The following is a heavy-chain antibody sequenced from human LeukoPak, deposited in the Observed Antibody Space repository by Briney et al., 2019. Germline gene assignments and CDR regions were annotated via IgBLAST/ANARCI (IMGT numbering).Heavy chain of an antibody. CDR1: GFTFSSYG. J-gene: IGHJ6*04. CDR3: AKDLRIVVVPAATYGMDV. CDR2: ISYDGSNK. D-gene: IGHD2-2*01. Sequence: PGRSLRLSCAASGFTFSSYGMHWVRQAPGKGLDWVAVISYDGSNKYYADSVKGRFTISRDNSKNTLYLQMNSLRAEDTAVYYCAKDLRIVVVPAATYGMDVWGKGTTVTVSS. V-gene: IGHV3-30*18.